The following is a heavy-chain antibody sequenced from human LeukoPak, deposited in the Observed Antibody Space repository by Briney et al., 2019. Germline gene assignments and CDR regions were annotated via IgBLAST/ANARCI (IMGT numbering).Heavy chain of an antibody. CDR1: GFTFGDYA. CDR3: TRGTKYYYDSSGYYY. Sequence: GGSLRLSCTASGFTFGDYAMSWVRQAPGKGLEWVGFIRGKAYGRTTEYAASVKGRFTISRNDSKSIAYLQMNSLKTEDTAVYYCTRGTKYYYDSSGYYYWGQGTLLTASS. D-gene: IGHD3-22*01. CDR2: IRGKAYGRTT. J-gene: IGHJ4*02. V-gene: IGHV3-49*04.